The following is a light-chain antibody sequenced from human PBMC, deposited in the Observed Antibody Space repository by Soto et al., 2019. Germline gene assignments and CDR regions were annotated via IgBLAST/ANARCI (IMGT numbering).Light chain of an antibody. Sequence: DIQMTQSPSSLSASVGDRVTITCRASQSISSYLNWYQQKPGKAPKLLIYAASSLHSGVPSRFSGSGSGTDFTLPISSLQAEDFATYYCQQSHITPFTFGPGTKVEIK. CDR2: AAS. V-gene: IGKV1-39*01. CDR1: QSISSY. CDR3: QQSHITPFT. J-gene: IGKJ3*01.